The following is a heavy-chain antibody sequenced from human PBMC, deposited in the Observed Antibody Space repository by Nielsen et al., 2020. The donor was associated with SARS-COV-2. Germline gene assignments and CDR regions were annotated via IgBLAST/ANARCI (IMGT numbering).Heavy chain of an antibody. CDR3: AAEGGDGSSWY. V-gene: IGHV3-9*01. Sequence: GGSLRLSCAASGFTFSSYWMHWVRQAPGKGLEWVSGISWNSGSIGYADSVKGRFTISRDNAKNSLYLQMNSLRAEDTALYYCAAEGGDGSSWYWGQGTLVTVSS. D-gene: IGHD6-13*01. CDR1: GFTFSSYW. J-gene: IGHJ4*02. CDR2: ISWNSGSI.